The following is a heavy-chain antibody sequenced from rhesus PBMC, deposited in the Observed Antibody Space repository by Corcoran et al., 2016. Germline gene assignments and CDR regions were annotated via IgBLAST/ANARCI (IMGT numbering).Heavy chain of an antibody. J-gene: IGHJ4*01. D-gene: IGHD4-4*01. CDR1: GGSISDSYR. V-gene: IGHV4S10*01. CDR2: IYGSSTST. CDR3: ARDHFMVATCIDY. Sequence: QVQLQESGPGVVKPSETLSLTCAVSGGSISDSYRWSWIRQPPGKGLEWIGYIYGSSTSTTYNPSLKCRVTMSKETSKNQFSLKLSSVTAADTAVYYCARDHFMVATCIDYWGQGVLVTVSS.